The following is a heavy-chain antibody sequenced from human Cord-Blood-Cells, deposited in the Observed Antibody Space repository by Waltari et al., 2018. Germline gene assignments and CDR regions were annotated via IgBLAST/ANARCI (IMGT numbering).Heavy chain of an antibody. J-gene: IGHJ5*02. Sequence: QVQLQASGPGLVKPSQTLYLTCTVSGGPISSGDYYLSWIRQPPGKGLEWIGYIYYSGITYYNPSLKSRVTISVDTSKNQFSLKLSSVTAADTAVYYCARDRHDYGDYADWFDPWCQGTLVTVSS. CDR1: GGPISSGDYY. V-gene: IGHV4-30-4*01. D-gene: IGHD4-17*01. CDR3: ARDRHDYGDYADWFDP. CDR2: IYYSGIT.